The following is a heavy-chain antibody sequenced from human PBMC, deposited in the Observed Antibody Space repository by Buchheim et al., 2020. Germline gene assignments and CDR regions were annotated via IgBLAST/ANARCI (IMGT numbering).Heavy chain of an antibody. Sequence: QVQLQESGPGLVKPSETLSLTCTVSGGSISTYYWNWIRQSPGKGLEWIGYVYYSGNTNYNPSLKSRVTMSLDTSKNQFSLPLRSVTAADTAVYYCARDRLRNWFDSWGQGTL. CDR1: GGSISTYY. CDR2: VYYSGNT. J-gene: IGHJ5*01. V-gene: IGHV4-59*12. CDR3: ARDRLRNWFDS. D-gene: IGHD4-17*01.